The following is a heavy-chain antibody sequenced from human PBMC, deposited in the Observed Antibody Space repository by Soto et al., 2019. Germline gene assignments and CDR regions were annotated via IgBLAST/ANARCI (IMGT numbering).Heavy chain of an antibody. D-gene: IGHD5-12*01. CDR2: INPNSGGT. J-gene: IGHJ4*02. Sequence: EASVKVSCKASGYTFTGYYMHWVRQAPGQGLEWMGWINPNSGGTNYAQKFQGRVTMTRDTSISTAYMELSRLRSDDTAVYYCARDRRRDGYNFAYWGQGTLVTVSS. V-gene: IGHV1-2*02. CDR3: ARDRRRDGYNFAY. CDR1: GYTFTGYY.